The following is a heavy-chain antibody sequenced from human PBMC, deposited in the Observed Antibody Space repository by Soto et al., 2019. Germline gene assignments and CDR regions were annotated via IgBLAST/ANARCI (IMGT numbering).Heavy chain of an antibody. CDR1: VFTFDDYT. J-gene: IGHJ6*02. CDR2: ISWDGGST. Sequence: GWSLRLCCSASVFTFDDYTMHWCRQAPGKGLEWVSLISWDGGSTYYADSVKGRFTISRDNSKNSLYLQMNSLRTEDTALYYCARDPPYYYDSSGYLLRHYYGMDVWGQGTTVTVSS. D-gene: IGHD3-22*01. CDR3: ARDPPYYYDSSGYLLRHYYGMDV. V-gene: IGHV3-43*01.